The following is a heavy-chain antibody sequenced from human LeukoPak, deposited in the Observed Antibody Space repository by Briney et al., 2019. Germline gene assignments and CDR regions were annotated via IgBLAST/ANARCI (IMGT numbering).Heavy chain of an antibody. CDR3: ARGVVAAARRFDY. CDR2: INHSGST. CDR1: GGSFSGYY. V-gene: IGHV4-34*01. J-gene: IGHJ4*02. D-gene: IGHD2-15*01. Sequence: SETLSLTCAVYGGSFSGYYWSWIRQPPGKGLEWIGEINHSGSTNYNPSLKGRVTISVDTSKNQFSLKLSSVTAADTAVYYCARGVVAAARRFDYWGQGTLVTVSS.